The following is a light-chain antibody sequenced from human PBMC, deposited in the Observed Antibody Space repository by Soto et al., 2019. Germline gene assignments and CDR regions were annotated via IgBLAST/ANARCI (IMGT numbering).Light chain of an antibody. CDR1: QSISSW. Sequence: DIQMTQSPSTLSASVGDRVTITCRASQSISSWLAWYQQKPGKAPKLLIYDASSLESGVPSRFSGSGSGTEFTLTISSLQPDDFATYYCQQYGYTFGQGPKLEIK. V-gene: IGKV1-5*01. J-gene: IGKJ2*01. CDR3: QQYGYT. CDR2: DAS.